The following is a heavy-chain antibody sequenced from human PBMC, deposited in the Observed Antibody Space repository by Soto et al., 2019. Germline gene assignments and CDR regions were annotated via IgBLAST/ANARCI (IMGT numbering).Heavy chain of an antibody. CDR2: IYYSGST. CDR1: GGSISSYY. J-gene: IGHJ3*02. D-gene: IGHD6-19*01. V-gene: IGHV4-59*01. CDR3: ARDPRSSGRYTHAFDI. Sequence: SETLSLTCTVSGGSISSYYWSWIRQPPGKGLEWIGYIYYSGSTNYNPSLKSRVTISVDTSKNQFSLKLSSVTAADTAVYYCARDPRSSGRYTHAFDIWGQGTMVTVSS.